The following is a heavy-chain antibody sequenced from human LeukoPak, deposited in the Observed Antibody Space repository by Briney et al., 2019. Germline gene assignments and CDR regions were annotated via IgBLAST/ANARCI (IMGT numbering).Heavy chain of an antibody. V-gene: IGHV3-30-3*01. CDR3: ASGVESYGTSDFDY. CDR1: GFTFSSYA. J-gene: IGHJ4*02. D-gene: IGHD5-18*01. CDR2: ISYDGSNK. Sequence: GGSLRLSCAASGFTFSSYAMHWVRQVPGKGLEWVAVISYDGSNKYYADSVKGRFTISRDNSKNTLYLQMNSLRAEDTAVYYCASGVESYGTSDFDYWGQGTLVTVSS.